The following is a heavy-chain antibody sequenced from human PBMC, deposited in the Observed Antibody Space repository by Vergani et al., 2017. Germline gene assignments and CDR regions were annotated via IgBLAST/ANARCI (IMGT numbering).Heavy chain of an antibody. D-gene: IGHD3-9*01. J-gene: IGHJ6*02. Sequence: QVQLVESGGGVVQPGRSLRLSCAASGFTFSSYAMHWVRQAPGNGLEWVAVISYDGSNKYYADSVKGRFTISRDNSKNTLYLQMNSLRAEDTAVYYCARDYDILTGYGMDVWGQGTTVTVSS. V-gene: IGHV3-30-3*01. CDR1: GFTFSSYA. CDR2: ISYDGSNK. CDR3: ARDYDILTGYGMDV.